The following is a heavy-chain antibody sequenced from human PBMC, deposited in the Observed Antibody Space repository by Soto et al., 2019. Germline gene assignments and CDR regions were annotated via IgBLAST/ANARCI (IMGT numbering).Heavy chain of an antibody. CDR2: INHSGST. V-gene: IGHV4-34*01. J-gene: IGHJ4*02. CDR1: GGSFSGYY. CDR3: ASQQLGGAYFAY. Sequence: SETLSLTCAVYGGSFSGYYWSWIRQPPGKGLEWIGEINHSGSTNYNPSLKSRVTISVDTSKNQFSLKLSSVTAADTAVYYCASQQLGGAYFAYWGQGTLVTVSS. D-gene: IGHD6-13*01.